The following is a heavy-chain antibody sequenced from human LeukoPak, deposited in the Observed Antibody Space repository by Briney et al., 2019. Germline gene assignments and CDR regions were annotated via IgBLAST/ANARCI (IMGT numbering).Heavy chain of an antibody. CDR2: MYYSGST. V-gene: IGHV4-39*01. CDR1: GGSISSYY. J-gene: IGHJ4*02. Sequence: PSETLSLTCTVSGGSISSYYWGWIRQPPGKGLEWIGSMYYSGSTYYNPSLKSRVTISVDTSKNQFSLKLSSVTAADTAVYYCASGRGDGYDFDYWGQGALITVSS. CDR3: ASGRGDGYDFDY. D-gene: IGHD5-24*01.